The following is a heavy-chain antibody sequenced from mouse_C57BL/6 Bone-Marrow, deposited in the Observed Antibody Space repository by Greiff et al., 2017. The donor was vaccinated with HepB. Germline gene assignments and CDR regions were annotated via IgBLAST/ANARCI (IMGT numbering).Heavy chain of an antibody. CDR1: GYTFTSYW. Sequence: QVQLQQPGAKLVRPGTSVKLSCKASGYTFTSYWMHWVKQRPGQGLEWIGVIDPSDSYTNYNQKFKGKATLTVDTSSSTAYMQLSSLTSEDSAVYYCASLWYWGQGTTLTVSS. V-gene: IGHV1-59*01. D-gene: IGHD6-2*01. CDR2: IDPSDSYT. CDR3: ASLWY. J-gene: IGHJ2*01.